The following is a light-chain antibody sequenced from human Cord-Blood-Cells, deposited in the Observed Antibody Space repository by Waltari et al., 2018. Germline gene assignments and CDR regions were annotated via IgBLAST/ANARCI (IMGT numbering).Light chain of an antibody. J-gene: IGKJ1*01. CDR1: QSVSSSY. Sequence: ELVLTQSPGTLSLSPGERATLSCRASQSVSSSYLAWYQRKPGQAPRLLIYGASSRATGIPDRFSGSGSGTDFTLTISRLEPEDFAVYYCQQYGSSPSTFGQGTKVEIK. CDR2: GAS. CDR3: QQYGSSPST. V-gene: IGKV3-20*01.